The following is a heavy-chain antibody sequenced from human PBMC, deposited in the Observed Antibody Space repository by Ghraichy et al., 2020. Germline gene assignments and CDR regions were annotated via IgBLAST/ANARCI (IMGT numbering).Heavy chain of an antibody. V-gene: IGHV3-48*02. CDR1: GFSFSSYS. Sequence: GESLNISCVGSGFSFSSYSMNWVRQSPGKGLEWVSYITSSGSFKSYAESVKGRFTISRDNAHNSLYLQMNSLRDEDTAVYFCARGSKVVRFFYYYGMDVWGQGTTVTVSS. J-gene: IGHJ6*02. D-gene: IGHD4-23*01. CDR2: ITSSGSFK. CDR3: ARGSKVVRFFYYYGMDV.